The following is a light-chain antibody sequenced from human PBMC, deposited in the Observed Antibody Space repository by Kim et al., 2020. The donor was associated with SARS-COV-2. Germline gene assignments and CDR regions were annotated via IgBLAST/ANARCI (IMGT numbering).Light chain of an antibody. CDR2: GKN. CDR1: SLRSYY. J-gene: IGLJ2*01. CDR3: NSRDSSGNHPVG. Sequence: SSELTQDPAVSVALGQTVRITCQGDSLRSYYASWYQQKPGQAPVLVIYGKNNRPSGIPDRFSGSSSGNTASLTITGAQAEDEAVYYCNSRDSSGNHPVGLVGGTQRTVL. V-gene: IGLV3-19*01.